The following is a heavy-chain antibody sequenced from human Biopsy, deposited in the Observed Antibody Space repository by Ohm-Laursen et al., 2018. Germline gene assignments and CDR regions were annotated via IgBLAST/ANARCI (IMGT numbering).Heavy chain of an antibody. CDR2: ISYSRDT. J-gene: IGHJ3*02. D-gene: IGHD6-19*01. Sequence: SDTLSLTCAVSGASISAYYWSWIRQPPGKGLEWIGYISYSRDTNYNPSLKSRITISVDTSKNQFSLKLTSVTAADTAVYYCAKHGSGWTGDDAFHIWGQGTMVTVSS. V-gene: IGHV4-59*08. CDR3: AKHGSGWTGDDAFHI. CDR1: GASISAYY.